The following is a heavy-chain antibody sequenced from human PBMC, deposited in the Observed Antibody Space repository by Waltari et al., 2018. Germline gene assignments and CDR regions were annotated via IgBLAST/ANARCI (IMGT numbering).Heavy chain of an antibody. V-gene: IGHV3-48*01. D-gene: IGHD6-6*01. J-gene: IGHJ4*02. CDR2: ISSTSSPI. CDR3: VRGSSRHEPFDD. Sequence: EVQLMESGGGLVQPGGSLRLSWAASGFPFRSTSMNWVRQAPGKGLEWISYISSTSSPIYYGDSVKGRFTITRDNAKNALFLQMNSLRVEDTAVYYCVRGSSRHEPFDDWGQGTLVTVSS. CDR1: GFPFRSTS.